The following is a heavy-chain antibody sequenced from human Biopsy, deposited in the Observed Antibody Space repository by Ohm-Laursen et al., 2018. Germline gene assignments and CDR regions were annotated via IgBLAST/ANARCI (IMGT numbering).Heavy chain of an antibody. CDR1: TGTFTRYG. CDR3: AREAIGYRLPCDD. J-gene: IGHJ4*02. Sequence: SVTLSRTAPTGTFTRYGIIWVRQAPGQGLEWMGRIIPILSTTAYAQTFLGRVTITADSPTSTVDMELTRLTSDDSAVYFCAREAIGYRLPCDDWGQGTLVTVSS. V-gene: IGHV1-69*11. CDR2: IIPILSTT. D-gene: IGHD5-18*01.